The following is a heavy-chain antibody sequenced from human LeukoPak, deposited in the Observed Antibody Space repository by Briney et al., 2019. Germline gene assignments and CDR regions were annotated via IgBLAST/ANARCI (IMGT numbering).Heavy chain of an antibody. J-gene: IGHJ6*03. V-gene: IGHV4-59*11. CDR3: ARENYYYYMDV. CDR1: GGSINSHY. Sequence: PSETLSLTCTVSGGSINSHYWSWIRQPPGKGLEWIGYIYYSGSTNYNPSLKSRVTISVDTSKNQFSLKLSSVTAADTAVYYCARENYYYYMDVWGKGTTVTVSS. CDR2: IYYSGST.